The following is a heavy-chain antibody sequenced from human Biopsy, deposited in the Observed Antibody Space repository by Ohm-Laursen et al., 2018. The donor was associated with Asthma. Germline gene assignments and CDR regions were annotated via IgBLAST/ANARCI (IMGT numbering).Heavy chain of an antibody. CDR3: ARIKDGYNFDY. CDR2: IYHSGST. CDR1: GGSISSGGYY. J-gene: IGHJ4*02. Sequence: TLSLTCTVSGGSISSGGYYWSWIRQHPGKGLEWIGYIYHSGSTYYNPSLKSRVTISVDTSKDQFSLKLSSVTAADTAVYYCARIKDGYNFDYWGQGTLVTVSS. V-gene: IGHV4-30-2*01. D-gene: IGHD5-24*01.